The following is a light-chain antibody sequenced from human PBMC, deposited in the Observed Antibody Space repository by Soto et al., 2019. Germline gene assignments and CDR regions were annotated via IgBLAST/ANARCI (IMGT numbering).Light chain of an antibody. Sequence: QSVLTQPASVSGSPGHSITISCTGTSSDIGGYYYVSWYQHHPGKAPKLLIYQVTNRPSRVSNRFSGSKSGNTASLTISGLQADDEADYYCSSYKSSDIFYVFGTGTKVTVL. CDR1: SSDIGGYYY. CDR3: SSYKSSDIFYV. CDR2: QVT. V-gene: IGLV2-14*01. J-gene: IGLJ1*01.